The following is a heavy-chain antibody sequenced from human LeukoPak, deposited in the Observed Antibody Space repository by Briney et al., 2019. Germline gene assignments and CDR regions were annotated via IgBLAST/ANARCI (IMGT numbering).Heavy chain of an antibody. CDR2: FDPEDGET. Sequence: ASVKVSCKVSGYTLTELSMHWVRQAPGKGLECMGGFDPEDGETIYAQKFQGRVTMTEDTSTDTAYMELSSLRSEDTAVYYCATVRVGATTADWFDPWGQGTLVTVSS. V-gene: IGHV1-24*01. J-gene: IGHJ5*02. D-gene: IGHD1-26*01. CDR3: ATVRVGATTADWFDP. CDR1: GYTLTELS.